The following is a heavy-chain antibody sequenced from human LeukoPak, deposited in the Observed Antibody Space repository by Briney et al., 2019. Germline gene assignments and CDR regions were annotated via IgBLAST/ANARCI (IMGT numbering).Heavy chain of an antibody. Sequence: GGSLRLSCAASGFTFSSYSMNWVRQAPGKGLEWVSSISSSSSYIYYADSVKGRFTISRDNAKNSLYLQMNCLRAEDTAVYYCAKDAGPVWFGASFDYWGQGTLVAVSS. J-gene: IGHJ4*02. V-gene: IGHV3-21*01. CDR3: AKDAGPVWFGASFDY. CDR2: ISSSSSYI. CDR1: GFTFSSYS. D-gene: IGHD3-10*01.